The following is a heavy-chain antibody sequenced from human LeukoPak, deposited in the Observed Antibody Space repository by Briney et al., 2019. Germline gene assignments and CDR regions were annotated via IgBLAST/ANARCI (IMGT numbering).Heavy chain of an antibody. CDR2: IYYSGST. D-gene: IGHD2-8*01. CDR3: ARSLGYCINGVYLNFDY. J-gene: IGHJ4*02. CDR1: GGSISSYY. Sequence: SETLSLTCTVSGGSISSYYWSWIRQPPGKGLEWIGDIYYSGSTNYNPSLKSRVTISVDTSKNQFSLNLSSVTAADTAVYYCARSLGYCINGVYLNFDYWGQGTLVTASS. V-gene: IGHV4-59*01.